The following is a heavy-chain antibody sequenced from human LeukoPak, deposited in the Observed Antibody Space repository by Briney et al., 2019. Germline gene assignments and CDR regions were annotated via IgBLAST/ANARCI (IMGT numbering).Heavy chain of an antibody. CDR1: GFTFSSYA. J-gene: IGHJ5*02. CDR2: ISGSGGST. D-gene: IGHD4-17*01. CDR3: AKDLDYGDYGWFDP. Sequence: GGSLRPSCAASGFTFSSYAMSWVRQAPGKGLEWVSAISGSGGSTYYADSVKGRFTISRDNSKNTLYLQMNSLRAEDTAVYYCAKDLDYGDYGWFDPWGQGTLVTVSS. V-gene: IGHV3-23*01.